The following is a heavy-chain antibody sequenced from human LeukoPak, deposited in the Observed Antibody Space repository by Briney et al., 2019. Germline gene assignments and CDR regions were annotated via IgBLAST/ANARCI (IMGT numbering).Heavy chain of an antibody. CDR1: GFTFSSYG. D-gene: IGHD3-16*01. CDR2: IYSGGST. J-gene: IGHJ3*02. V-gene: IGHV3-53*01. CDR3: ARVGFGDAFDI. Sequence: PGRSLRLSCAASGFTFSSYGMHWVRQAPGKGLEWVSVIYSGGSTYYADSVKGRFTISRDNSKNTLYLQMNSLRAEDTAVYYCARVGFGDAFDIWGQGTMVTVSS.